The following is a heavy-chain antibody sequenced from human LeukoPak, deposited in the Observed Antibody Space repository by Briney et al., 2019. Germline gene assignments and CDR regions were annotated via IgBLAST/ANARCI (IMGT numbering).Heavy chain of an antibody. V-gene: IGHV3-21*01. Sequence: GGSLRLSCAASGFTFSSYSMSWVRQAPGKGLEWVSSISSSSSYIYYADSVKGRFTISRDNAKNSLYLQMNSLRAEDTAVYYCARDGPRGATPYWGQGTLVTVSS. CDR3: ARDGPRGATPY. CDR2: ISSSSSYI. J-gene: IGHJ4*02. D-gene: IGHD1-26*01. CDR1: GFTFSSYS.